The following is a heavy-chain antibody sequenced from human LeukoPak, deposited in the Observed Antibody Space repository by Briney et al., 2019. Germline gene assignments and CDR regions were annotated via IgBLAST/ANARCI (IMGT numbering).Heavy chain of an antibody. CDR2: ISSSSSYI. J-gene: IGHJ5*02. Sequence: GGSLRLSCAASGFTFSSYWMHWVRQAPGKGLEWVSSISSSSSYIYYADSVKGRFTISRDNAKNSLYLQMNSLTAEDTAVYYCAREGSYYDSSGYRTTWGQGTLVTVSS. V-gene: IGHV3-21*01. CDR3: AREGSYYDSSGYRTT. D-gene: IGHD3-22*01. CDR1: GFTFSSYW.